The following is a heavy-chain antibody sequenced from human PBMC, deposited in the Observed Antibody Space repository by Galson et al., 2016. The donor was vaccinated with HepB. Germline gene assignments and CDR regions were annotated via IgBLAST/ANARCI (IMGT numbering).Heavy chain of an antibody. D-gene: IGHD5-24*01. Sequence: SLRLSCAASGFNFSRHWMSWVRQAPGKGLEWVDNIDQEGSEKWYVDSVKGRFTITRDNAKNLVNLQMNSAKSEDTAVYYCARSLVGDGYSSGYWGQGILVSVSS. CDR2: IDQEGSEK. J-gene: IGHJ4*02. V-gene: IGHV3-7*01. CDR3: ARSLVGDGYSSGY. CDR1: GFNFSRHW.